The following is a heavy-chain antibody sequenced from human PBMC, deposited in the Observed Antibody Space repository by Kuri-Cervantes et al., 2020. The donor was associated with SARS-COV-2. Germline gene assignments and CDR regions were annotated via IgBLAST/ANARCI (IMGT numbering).Heavy chain of an antibody. V-gene: IGHV5-51*01. CDR2: IYPGDSDT. CDR3: ARGYHYFDL. J-gene: IGHJ2*01. CDR1: GYGFTSYW. Sequence: GGSLRLSCKGSGYGFTSYWIGWVRQMPGKGLEWMGIIYPGDSDTTYSPSFQGQVTISADKSISTAYLQWSSLKASDTAMYYCARGYHYFDLWGRGTLVTVSS. D-gene: IGHD5-18*01.